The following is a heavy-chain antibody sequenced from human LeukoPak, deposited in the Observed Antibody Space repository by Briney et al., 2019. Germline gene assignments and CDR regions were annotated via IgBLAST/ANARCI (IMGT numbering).Heavy chain of an antibody. V-gene: IGHV3-21*01. CDR3: ARTSRYCSGGSCYSPLGY. D-gene: IGHD2-15*01. CDR2: ISSSSSYI. J-gene: IGHJ4*02. CDR1: GFTFSSYS. Sequence: PGGSLRLSCAASGFTFSSYSMNWVRQAPGKGLEWVSSISSSSSYIYYADSVKGRFTISRANAKNSLYLQMNSLRAEDTAVYYCARTSRYCSGGSCYSPLGYWGQGTLVTVSS.